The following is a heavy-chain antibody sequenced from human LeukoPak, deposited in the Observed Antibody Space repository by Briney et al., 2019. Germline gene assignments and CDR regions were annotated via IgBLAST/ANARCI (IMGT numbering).Heavy chain of an antibody. J-gene: IGHJ4*02. CDR2: ITGSGNDA. Sequence: QSGGSLRLSCAASGFTFSNYAMTWVRQAPGKGLEWVSTITGSGNDAYYADSVKGRFTISRDNSKNMLYLQMNSLRAEDTAVYYCAKGATGLRIDGDDWGQGTLVTVSS. CDR1: GFTFSNYA. CDR3: AKGATGLRIDGDD. V-gene: IGHV3-23*01. D-gene: IGHD2-15*01.